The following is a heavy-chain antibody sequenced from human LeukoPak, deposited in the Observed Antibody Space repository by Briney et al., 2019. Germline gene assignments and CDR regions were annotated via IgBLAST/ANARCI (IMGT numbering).Heavy chain of an antibody. J-gene: IGHJ4*02. D-gene: IGHD3-9*01. CDR3: ARLNTDWRADY. CDR2: ITSRGRPI. CDR1: GFTFSAYT. V-gene: IGHV3-48*04. Sequence: PGGSLRLSCAASGFTFSAYTMNWVRQAPGQGLEWVSYITSRGRPITYADSVKGRFTISRDNAKNSLYLQMNSLRAEDTAVYYCARLNTDWRADYWGQGTLVTVSS.